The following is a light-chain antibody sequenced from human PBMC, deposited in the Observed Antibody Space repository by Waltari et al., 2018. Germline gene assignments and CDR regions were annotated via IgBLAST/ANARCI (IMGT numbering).Light chain of an antibody. CDR3: QQLHSFPLT. Sequence: IQLTQSPSSLSASVGDRVSITCRVSQGISSSLAWYQQRPGKVPKLLIYAASTLQSGVPSRFSGSGSGTDFTLTISSLQPEDSATYYCQQLHSFPLTFGPGTKVEFK. CDR2: AAS. CDR1: QGISSS. V-gene: IGKV1-9*01. J-gene: IGKJ3*01.